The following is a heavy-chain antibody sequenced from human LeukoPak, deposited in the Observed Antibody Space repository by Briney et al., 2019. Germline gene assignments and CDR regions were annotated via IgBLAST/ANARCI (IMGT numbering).Heavy chain of an antibody. CDR2: INWNGGST. CDR3: ARSGYCSSSSCYFYYYYYMDV. V-gene: IGHV3-20*04. D-gene: IGHD2-2*01. J-gene: IGHJ6*03. Sequence: GGSLRLSCAASGFTVDDYGMNWVRQAPGKGLEWVSGINWNGGSTGYADSVKGRFTISRDSAKNSLYLQMDSLRAEDTALYYCARSGYCSSSSCYFYYYYYMDVWGKGTTVTVSS. CDR1: GFTVDDYG.